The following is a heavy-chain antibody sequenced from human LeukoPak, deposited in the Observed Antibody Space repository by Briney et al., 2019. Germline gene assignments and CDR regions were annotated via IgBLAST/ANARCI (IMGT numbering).Heavy chain of an antibody. V-gene: IGHV4-61*02. CDR3: ARADRSGYFGNVVAFDV. D-gene: IGHD3-22*01. CDR1: GGSINSNSYS. Sequence: SQTLSLTCTVSGGSINSNSYSWTWIRQPAGKGLERIGRIHISGSTDYTPSLRSRVTISVDTSKNQFSLKLSSVTAADTAVYYCARADRSGYFGNVVAFDVWGQGTMVTVSS. CDR2: IHISGST. J-gene: IGHJ3*01.